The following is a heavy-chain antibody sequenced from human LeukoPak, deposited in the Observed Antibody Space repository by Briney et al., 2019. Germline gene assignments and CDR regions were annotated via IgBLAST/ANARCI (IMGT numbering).Heavy chain of an antibody. CDR3: ATQQWLFGTLCDY. CDR1: GGSISSYY. J-gene: IGHJ4*02. Sequence: SETLSLTCTVSGGSISSYYWSWIRQPPGKGLEWIGYIYYSGSTNYNPSLKSRVTISVDTSKNQFSLKLSSVTAADTAVYYCATQQWLFGTLCDYGGQGPVVSVAS. V-gene: IGHV4-59*08. CDR2: IYYSGST. D-gene: IGHD6-19*01.